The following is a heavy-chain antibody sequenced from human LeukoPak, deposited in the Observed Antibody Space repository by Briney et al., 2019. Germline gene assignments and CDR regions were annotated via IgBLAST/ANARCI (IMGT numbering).Heavy chain of an antibody. Sequence: PSETLSLTCNVSGGSISSGSYYWSWIRQPAGKGLEWIGRIYTSGSTNYNPSLKRRVTISVDTSKNQFSLKLSSVTAADTAVYYCARDSPTRADFWSGYYGDAFDIWGQGTMVTVSS. CDR3: ARDSPTRADFWSGYYGDAFDI. V-gene: IGHV4-61*02. CDR1: GGSISSGSYY. D-gene: IGHD3-3*01. CDR2: IYTSGST. J-gene: IGHJ3*02.